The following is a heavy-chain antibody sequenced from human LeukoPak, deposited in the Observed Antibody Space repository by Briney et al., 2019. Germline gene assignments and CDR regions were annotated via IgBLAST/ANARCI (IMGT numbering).Heavy chain of an antibody. V-gene: IGHV4-34*01. D-gene: IGHD5-12*01. CDR1: GGSFSGYY. Sequence: SETLSLTCAVYGGSFSGYYWSWIRQPPGKGLEWIGEINHSGSTNYNPSLKSRVTISVDTSKDQFSLKLSSVTAADTAVYYCANSGYDPFYFDYWGQGTLVTVSS. CDR2: INHSGST. J-gene: IGHJ4*02. CDR3: ANSGYDPFYFDY.